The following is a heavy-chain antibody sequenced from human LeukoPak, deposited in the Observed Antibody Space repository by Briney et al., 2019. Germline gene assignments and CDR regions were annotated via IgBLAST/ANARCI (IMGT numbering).Heavy chain of an antibody. CDR1: GFTVSSNY. Sequence: GGSLRLSCAASGFTVSSNYMSWVRQAPGKGLEWVPVIYSGGTTYYADSVKGRFTISRDNSKNTLYLQMNSLRAEDTAVYYCARTPGVRYGMDVWGQGTTVTVSS. CDR2: IYSGGTT. CDR3: ARTPGVRYGMDV. V-gene: IGHV3-53*01. D-gene: IGHD3-10*01. J-gene: IGHJ6*02.